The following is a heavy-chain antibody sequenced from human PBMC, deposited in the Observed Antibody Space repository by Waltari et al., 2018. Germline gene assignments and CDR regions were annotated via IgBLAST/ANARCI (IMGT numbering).Heavy chain of an antibody. CDR2: IGTGGGSI. V-gene: IGHV3-11*01. J-gene: IGHJ4*02. CDR1: GFSFVAHY. Sequence: QEQLLESGGDLVKPGGSLRLSCVARGFSFVAHYMSWIRQSPGKGLEWVSYIGTGGGSIYYADSVMGRFTISRDNTKNSLYLQMDYLEPEDTAIYYCAADNGYGDYGFVAYWGQGTMVTVSS. CDR3: AADNGYGDYGFVAY. D-gene: IGHD4-17*01.